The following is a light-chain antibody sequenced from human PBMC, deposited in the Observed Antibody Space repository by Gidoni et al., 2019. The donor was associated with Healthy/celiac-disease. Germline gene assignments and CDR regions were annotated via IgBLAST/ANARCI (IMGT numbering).Light chain of an antibody. V-gene: IGKV3-11*01. CDR2: DAS. CDR1: QSVSSC. J-gene: IGKJ1*01. Sequence: EIVLPQSPATLSLSAGERATLTCRASQSVSSCLAWYQQKPGQAPRLLIDDASSLASGIPARFSGSGSGTEFTLTISSLQPDDFATYYCQQYSNCPWTFGQGTKVEIK. CDR3: QQYSNCPWT.